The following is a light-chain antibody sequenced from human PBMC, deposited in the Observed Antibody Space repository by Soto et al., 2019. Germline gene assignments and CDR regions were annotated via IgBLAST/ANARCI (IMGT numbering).Light chain of an antibody. V-gene: IGLV2-14*03. CDR3: SSYTSSSTVI. J-gene: IGLJ2*01. Sequence: QSALTQPASVSGSPGQSITISCTGTSSDVGAYNYVSWYQQHPGKAPKLMIYDVSNRPSGVSNRFSGSKSVNTASLTISGHQAEDEADYYCSSYTSSSTVIFGGGTKLTVL. CDR1: SSDVGAYNY. CDR2: DVS.